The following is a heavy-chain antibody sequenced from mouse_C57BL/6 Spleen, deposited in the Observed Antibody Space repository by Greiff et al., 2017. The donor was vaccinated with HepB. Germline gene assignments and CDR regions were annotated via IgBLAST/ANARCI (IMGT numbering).Heavy chain of an antibody. J-gene: IGHJ2*01. CDR1: GYTFTSYW. D-gene: IGHD1-1*01. Sequence: VQLQQPGAELVKPGASVKMSCKASGYTFTSYWITWVKQRPGQGLEWIGDIYPGSGSTNYNEKFKSKATLTVDTSSSTAYMQLSSLTSEDSAVYYCARWATTVVATGYFDYWGQGTTLTVSS. CDR2: IYPGSGST. CDR3: ARWATTVVATGYFDY. V-gene: IGHV1-55*01.